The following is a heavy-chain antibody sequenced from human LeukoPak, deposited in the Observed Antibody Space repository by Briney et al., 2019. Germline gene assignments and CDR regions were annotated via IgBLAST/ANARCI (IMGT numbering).Heavy chain of an antibody. J-gene: IGHJ6*03. Sequence: ASVKVSCKASGYTFTSYGISWVRQAPGQGLEWMGWISAYNGNTNYAQKLQGRVTMTTDTSTSTAYMELRSLRSDDTAVYYCARDYNSSRDYYYYYMDVWGKGTTVTVSS. V-gene: IGHV1-18*01. CDR3: ARDYNSSRDYYYYYMDV. CDR1: GYTFTSYG. CDR2: ISAYNGNT. D-gene: IGHD6-13*01.